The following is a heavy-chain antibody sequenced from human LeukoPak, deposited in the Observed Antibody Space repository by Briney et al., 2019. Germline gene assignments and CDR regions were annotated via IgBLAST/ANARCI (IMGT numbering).Heavy chain of an antibody. Sequence: PSETLSLTCTVSGYSISSGYYWGWIRQPPGKGLEWIGSIYHSGSTYYNPSLKSRVTISVDTSKNQFSLKLSSVTAADTAVYYCARYYYDSSGYYYSYFDYWGQGTLVTVSS. CDR3: ARYYYDSSGYYYSYFDY. D-gene: IGHD3-22*01. J-gene: IGHJ4*02. CDR2: IYHSGST. V-gene: IGHV4-38-2*02. CDR1: GYSISSGYY.